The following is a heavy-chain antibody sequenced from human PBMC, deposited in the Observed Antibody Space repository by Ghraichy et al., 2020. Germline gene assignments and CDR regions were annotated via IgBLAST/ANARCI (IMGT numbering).Heavy chain of an antibody. D-gene: IGHD3-22*01. Sequence: GGSLRLSCAASGFTFSKHDMNWVRQVPGKGLEWVSGISGSGGSTDSADSVKGRFTISRDNSKNTLYLQMNSLRAEDTAVYYCAKGGSIGATIGYYYYFDYGGQGTLVTVPS. CDR1: GFTFSKHD. J-gene: IGHJ4*02. CDR2: ISGSGGST. V-gene: IGHV3-23*01. CDR3: AKGGSIGATIGYYYYFDY.